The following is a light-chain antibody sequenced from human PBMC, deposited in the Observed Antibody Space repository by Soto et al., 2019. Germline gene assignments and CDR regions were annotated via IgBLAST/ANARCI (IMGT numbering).Light chain of an antibody. Sequence: DIHITQTNSTLSGSLGDRVTITCRASQTISSWLAWYQQKPGKAPKLLIYRASTVESRVPSRFSGSGSGTQFTLTICSVQPDDLATYYCQQYISYYTFGHVTNVDI. J-gene: IGKJ3*01. V-gene: IGKV1-5*03. CDR1: QTISSW. CDR3: QQYISYYT. CDR2: RAS.